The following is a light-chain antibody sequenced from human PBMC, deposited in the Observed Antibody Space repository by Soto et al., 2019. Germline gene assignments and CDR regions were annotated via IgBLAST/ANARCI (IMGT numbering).Light chain of an antibody. CDR3: QSADSSGTYV. CDR2: KDS. V-gene: IGLV3-25*02. J-gene: IGLJ1*01. CDR1: ALPKQF. Sequence: SYELTQPPSVSVSPGQTARITCSGDALPKQFAYWYQQKPGQAPVLVIYKDSERPSGIPERFSGSSSGTTVTLTISGVQAEDEADYYCQSADSSGTYVFGNGTKVNVL.